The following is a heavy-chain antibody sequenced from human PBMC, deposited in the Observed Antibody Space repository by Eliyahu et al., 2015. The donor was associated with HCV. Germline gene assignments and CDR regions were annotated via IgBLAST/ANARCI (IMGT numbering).Heavy chain of an antibody. CDR2: ISGSGGFT. D-gene: IGHD5-24*01. Sequence: SGFTFSNYAMTWVRQAPGKGLEWVSIISGSGGFTYYADSVQGRFTISRDNSKNTLSLEMNSLRAEDTVVYYCARSTMTTMTHADSWGQGTLVTVSS. CDR3: ARSTMTTMTHADS. CDR1: GFTFSNYA. V-gene: IGHV3-23*01. J-gene: IGHJ5*01.